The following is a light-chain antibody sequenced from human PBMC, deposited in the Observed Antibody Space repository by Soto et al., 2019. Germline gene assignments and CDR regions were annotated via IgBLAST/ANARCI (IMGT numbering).Light chain of an antibody. Sequence: QSALTQPRSVSGSPGQSVTISCTGTSSDVGGYNYVSWYQQHPGKAPKLMIYDVSKRPSGVPDRFSGSKSGNTASLTISGLQAEDEADYYCCSYTSSGTYVFGPGTKLTVL. CDR2: DVS. J-gene: IGLJ1*01. V-gene: IGLV2-11*01. CDR3: CSYTSSGTYV. CDR1: SSDVGGYNY.